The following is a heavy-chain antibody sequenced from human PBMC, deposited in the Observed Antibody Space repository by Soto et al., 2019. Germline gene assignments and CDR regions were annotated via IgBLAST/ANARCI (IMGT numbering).Heavy chain of an antibody. CDR2: IYSGGYT. Sequence: EVQLVESGGGLIQPGGSLRLSCAVSGFTVSNNYMSWVRQAPGKGLEGVSVIYSGGYTAYGDSVKGRFTISRDNSKNTPFLKMKRQGPDAPAVSYWRTHPGGGGYWGQGTLVTVSS. V-gene: IGHV3-53*01. D-gene: IGHD3-10*01. CDR3: RTHPGGGGY. CDR1: GFTVSNNY. J-gene: IGHJ4*02.